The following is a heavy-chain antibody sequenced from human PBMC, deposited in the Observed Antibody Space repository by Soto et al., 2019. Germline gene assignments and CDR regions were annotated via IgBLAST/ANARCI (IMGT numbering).Heavy chain of an antibody. CDR2: ISSNGGST. D-gene: IGHD1-26*01. CDR3: ARSGGIQVGATPDYYYYGMDV. J-gene: IGHJ6*02. Sequence: GGSLRLSCAASGFTFSSYAMHWVRQAPGKGLEYVSAISSNGGSTYYADSVKGRFTISRDNSKNTLYLQMGSLRAEDMAVYYCARSGGIQVGATPDYYYYGMDVWGQGTTVTVSS. CDR1: GFTFSSYA. V-gene: IGHV3-64*02.